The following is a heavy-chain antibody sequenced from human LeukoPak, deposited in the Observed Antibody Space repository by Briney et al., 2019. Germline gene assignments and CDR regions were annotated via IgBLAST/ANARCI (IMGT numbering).Heavy chain of an antibody. CDR1: GFTFSSYS. V-gene: IGHV3-21*01. D-gene: IGHD2-2*01. J-gene: IGHJ3*02. CDR3: ARDQYCSSTSCYRYAFDI. Sequence: GGSLRLSCAASGFTFSSYSMNWVRQAPGKGLEWVSSISSSSSCIYYADSVKGRFTISRDNAKNSLYLQMNSLRAEDTAVYYCARDQYCSSTSCYRYAFDIWGQGTMVTVSS. CDR2: ISSSSSCI.